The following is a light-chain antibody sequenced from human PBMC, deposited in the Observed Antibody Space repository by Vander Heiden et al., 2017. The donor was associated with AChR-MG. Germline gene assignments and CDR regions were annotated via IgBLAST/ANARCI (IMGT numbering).Light chain of an antibody. J-gene: IGKJ1*01. V-gene: IGKV1-39*01. CDR2: SAS. CDR1: QNIMNF. Sequence: DIQMTQSPFSLSASVGDTVTITCRASQNIMNFLNWYQVKPGKAPKLLIYSASSLHRGVPSRFSGSRSGTDYALTISSLQPEDFATYFCHHTSGPFGQGTKVELK. CDR3: HHTSGP.